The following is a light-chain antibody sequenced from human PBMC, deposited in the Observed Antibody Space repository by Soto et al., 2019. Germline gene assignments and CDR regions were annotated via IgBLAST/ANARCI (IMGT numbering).Light chain of an antibody. CDR3: QQYNNWPPLT. CDR2: GAS. J-gene: IGKJ4*01. V-gene: IGKV3-15*01. Sequence: EIVMTQSPATLAVSPGERATLSCRASQGVSSNLAWYQQKLGQAPRLLIYGASVRATGIPDRFSGSGSGTEFTLTISSLQSEDFAVYYRQQYNNWPPLTFGGGTKVDIK. CDR1: QGVSSN.